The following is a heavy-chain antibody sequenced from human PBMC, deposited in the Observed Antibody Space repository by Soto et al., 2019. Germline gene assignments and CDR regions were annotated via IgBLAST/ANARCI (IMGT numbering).Heavy chain of an antibody. CDR1: GFTFSKYA. CDR3: ARDRFLGSGSYKFGIQYYFDY. D-gene: IGHD3-3*01. J-gene: IGHJ4*02. CDR2: IVGGGGT. Sequence: GGSLRLSCAASGFTFSKYAMMWVRQAPGKGLEWVAVIVGGGGTYHADSVKGRFTISKDNSKNTLYLQMNSLRAEDTAVYYCARDRFLGSGSYKFGIQYYFDYWGQGALVTVSS. V-gene: IGHV3-23*01.